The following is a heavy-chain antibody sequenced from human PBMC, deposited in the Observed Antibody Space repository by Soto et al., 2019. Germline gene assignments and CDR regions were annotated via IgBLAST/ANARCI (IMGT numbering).Heavy chain of an antibody. Sequence: GSGPTLVNPTQTVTLTCTFSGFSLTSSGVSVGWIRQPPGKALEWLAFIYWNGDTRYRPSLKSRLTITKDTSKNQVVLTMTNMDPVDTATYYCAHRGGATVGLYYFDYWGQGALVTVSS. CDR2: IYWNGDT. V-gene: IGHV2-5*01. CDR3: AHRGGATVGLYYFDY. J-gene: IGHJ4*02. CDR1: GFSLTSSGVS. D-gene: IGHD3-16*01.